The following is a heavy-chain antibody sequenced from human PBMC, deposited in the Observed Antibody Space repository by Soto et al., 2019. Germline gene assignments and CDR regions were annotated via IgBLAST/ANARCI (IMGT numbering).Heavy chain of an antibody. J-gene: IGHJ5*02. D-gene: IGHD3-10*01. CDR1: GGSFSGYY. Sequence: SETLSLTCAVYGGSFSGYYWSWIRQPPGKGLEWIGEINHSGSTNYNPSLKSRVTISVDTSKNQFSLKLSSATAADTAVYYCAGGTKTYYYGSGSYYYSWFDPWGQGTLVTVS. CDR3: AGGTKTYYYGSGSYYYSWFDP. CDR2: INHSGST. V-gene: IGHV4-34*01.